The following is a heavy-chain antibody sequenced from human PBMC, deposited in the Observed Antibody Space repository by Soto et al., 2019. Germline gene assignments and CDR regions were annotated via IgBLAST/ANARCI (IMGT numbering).Heavy chain of an antibody. CDR2: IYSGGRT. J-gene: IGHJ4*02. Sequence: EVQLVESGGGLVQPGGSLRLSCAASGFTVSSNYMSWVRQAPGKGLEWVSVIYSGGRTYYADSVKGRFTISRDNSKNTLYLQMNGLRAEDTAVYYCARAYYDSSAYSSFDFWGQGTLVTVSS. V-gene: IGHV3-66*01. D-gene: IGHD3-22*01. CDR3: ARAYYDSSAYSSFDF. CDR1: GFTVSSNY.